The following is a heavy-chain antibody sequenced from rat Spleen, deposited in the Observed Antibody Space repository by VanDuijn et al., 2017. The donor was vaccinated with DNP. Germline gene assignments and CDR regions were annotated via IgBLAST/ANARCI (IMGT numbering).Heavy chain of an antibody. CDR3: ARPWDLGFAY. CDR2: ISYDGGSI. CDR1: GLTFSDYH. Sequence: EVQLVESGGGLVQPGRSLKLSCAASGLTFSDYHMGWVRQAPTKGLVLVADISYDGGSIYYGESVKGRFTISRDNAKSTLYLQMNSLRSEDMATYYCARPWDLGFAYWGQGTLVTVSS. V-gene: IGHV5-22*01. D-gene: IGHD4-6*01. J-gene: IGHJ3*01.